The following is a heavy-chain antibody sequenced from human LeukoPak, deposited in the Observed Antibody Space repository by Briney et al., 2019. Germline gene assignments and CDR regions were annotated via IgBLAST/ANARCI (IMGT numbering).Heavy chain of an antibody. Sequence: SETRSLSPAVYGVSFSGYYCSSIRQSPGKGVKWIGEINHSVRTNYNPSLKSRVTISVDTSKNQFSLKLSSVTAAETAVYYCATEGRYRYGYNEYHSYMDIGGKGTTVTVSS. CDR1: GVSFSGYY. CDR2: INHSVRT. V-gene: IGHV4-34*01. CDR3: ATEGRYRYGYNEYHSYMDI. D-gene: IGHD5-24*01. J-gene: IGHJ6*03.